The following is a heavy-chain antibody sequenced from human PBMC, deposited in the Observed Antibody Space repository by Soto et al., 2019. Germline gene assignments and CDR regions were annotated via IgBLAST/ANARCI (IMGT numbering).Heavy chain of an antibody. Sequence: LRLSCAASGFTFSSSDMHWVRQATGKGLEWVSGIGSAGDPYYAGSVKGRFTISRENAKNSLYLQMNSLRAEDTAVYYCASLGVGDWANYYYYYGMDVWGQGTTVTVSS. CDR3: ASLGVGDWANYYYYYGMDV. D-gene: IGHD2-21*02. J-gene: IGHJ6*02. CDR1: GFTFSSSD. V-gene: IGHV3-13*05. CDR2: IGSAGDP.